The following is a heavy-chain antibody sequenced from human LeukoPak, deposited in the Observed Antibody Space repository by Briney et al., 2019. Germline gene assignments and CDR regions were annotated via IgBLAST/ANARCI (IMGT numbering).Heavy chain of an antibody. CDR2: IKQDGSEK. V-gene: IGHV3-7*01. Sequence: GGSLRLSCAASGFTFSNYWMSWVRQAPGKGLEWVANIKQDGSEKYYVDSVKGRFTISRDDAKNSLYLQMNSLRAEDTAVYYCARDSIAATGTFDYWGQGTLVTVSS. CDR1: GFTFSNYW. CDR3: ARDSIAATGTFDY. J-gene: IGHJ4*02. D-gene: IGHD6-13*01.